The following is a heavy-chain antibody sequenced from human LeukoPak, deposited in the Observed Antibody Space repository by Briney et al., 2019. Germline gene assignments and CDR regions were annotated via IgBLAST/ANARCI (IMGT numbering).Heavy chain of an antibody. CDR3: TRDTMTTDAFDI. V-gene: IGHV3-49*03. CDR1: GFSFGDYA. J-gene: IGHJ3*02. Sequence: GRSLRLSCIASGFSFGDYAMSWFRQAPGKGLEWVGFIRSKAYGGTTEYAASVKGRFTISRDDSKSIAYLQMNSLKTEDTAVYYCTRDTMTTDAFDIWGQGTMVTVSS. D-gene: IGHD4-17*01. CDR2: IRSKAYGGTT.